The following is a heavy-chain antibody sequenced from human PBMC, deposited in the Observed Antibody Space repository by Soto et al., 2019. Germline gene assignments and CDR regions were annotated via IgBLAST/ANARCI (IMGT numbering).Heavy chain of an antibody. CDR1: GFTFSSYA. Sequence: GGSLRLSCAASGFTFSSYAMHWVRQAPGKGLEWVAVISYDGSNKYYEDSVKGRFTISRDNSKNTLYLQMNSLRAEDTAVYYCAKGSEEKCHWGQGTLVTVSS. J-gene: IGHJ4*02. CDR2: ISYDGSNK. CDR3: AKGSEEKCH. V-gene: IGHV3-30*18.